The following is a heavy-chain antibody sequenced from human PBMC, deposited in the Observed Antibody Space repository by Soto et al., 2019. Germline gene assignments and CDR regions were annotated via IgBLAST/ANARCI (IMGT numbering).Heavy chain of an antibody. CDR3: ASRCSRTSCYSYNWFDP. J-gene: IGHJ5*02. CDR1: GGTFSSYA. V-gene: IGHV1-69*01. Sequence: QVQLVQSGAEVKKPGSSVKVSCKASGGTFSSYAISWVRQAPGQGLEWMGGIIPIFGTANYAQKFQGRVTITADESTSTAYMELSSLRSEDTAVYYCASRCSRTSCYSYNWFDPWGQGTLVTVSS. D-gene: IGHD2-2*01. CDR2: IIPIFGTA.